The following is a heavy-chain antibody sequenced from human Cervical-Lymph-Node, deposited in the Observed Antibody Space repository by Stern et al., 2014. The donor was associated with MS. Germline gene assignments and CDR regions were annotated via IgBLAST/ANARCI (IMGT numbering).Heavy chain of an antibody. CDR3: ARVARTMVPSGSLDI. V-gene: IGHV1-2*02. CDR2: VNSNSGGT. Sequence: VHLLQPGAEVKKPGASVKVSCKASGYAFTGHHIHWLRQVPGQGPEWMGWVNSNSGGTNYAQKFHGRVTMTRDTSLSTAHMELYSLTSDDTAVYYCARVARTMVPSGSLDIWGQGTLVTVSS. CDR1: GYAFTGHH. D-gene: IGHD4/OR15-4a*01. J-gene: IGHJ3*02.